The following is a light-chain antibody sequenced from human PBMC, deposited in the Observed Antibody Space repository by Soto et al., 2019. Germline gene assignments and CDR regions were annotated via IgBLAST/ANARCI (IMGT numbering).Light chain of an antibody. CDR2: GAS. V-gene: IGKV3-15*01. CDR3: QQYNNWPPNT. CDR1: QSVSSN. J-gene: IGKJ1*01. Sequence: EIVLTQSPGTLSLSPGERATLSCRASQSVSSNLAWYQQKPGQAPRLLIYGASTRATGIPARFSGSGSETEFTLTISSLQSEDFAVYYCQQYNNWPPNTFGQGTKVDIK.